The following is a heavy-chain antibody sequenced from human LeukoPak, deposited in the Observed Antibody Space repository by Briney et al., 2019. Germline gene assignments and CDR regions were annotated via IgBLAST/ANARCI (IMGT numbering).Heavy chain of an antibody. V-gene: IGHV3-21*05. D-gene: IGHD4-17*01. CDR2: ISPTSSDI. J-gene: IGHJ5*02. CDR1: GFTFSSYW. Sequence: GGSLRLSCAASGFTFSSYWMSWVRQAPGKGPECVSYISPTSSDIFYVDSVKGRFTISRDNAKNSLYLQMNSLRAEDTAVYYCARDVRYGDYAGWFDPWGQGTLVTVSS. CDR3: ARDVRYGDYAGWFDP.